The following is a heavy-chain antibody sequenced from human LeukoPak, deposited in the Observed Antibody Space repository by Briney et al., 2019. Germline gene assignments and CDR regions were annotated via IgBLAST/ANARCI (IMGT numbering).Heavy chain of an antibody. J-gene: IGHJ5*02. CDR1: GYSFTGHY. V-gene: IGHV1-2*02. CDR3: ARGVFEGVGWYDP. Sequence: ASVKVSCKTSGYSFTGHYMHWVRQAPGQGLEWMGWIDPNSGGTNYAQKFQGGVTMTKDTSISTAYMDLSRLRSDDTAVYYCARGVFEGVGWYDPWGQGTLVTVSS. CDR2: IDPNSGGT.